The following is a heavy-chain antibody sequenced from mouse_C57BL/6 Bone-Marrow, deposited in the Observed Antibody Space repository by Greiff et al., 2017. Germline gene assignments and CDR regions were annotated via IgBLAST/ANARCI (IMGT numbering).Heavy chain of an antibody. V-gene: IGHV6-3*01. CDR3: TRGGWAFAY. J-gene: IGHJ3*01. Sequence: EVKLEESGGGLVQPGGSMKLSCVASGFTFSNYWMNWVRQSPEKGLEWVAQIRLKSDNYATHYAESVKGRFTISRDDSKSSVYLQMNNLRAEDTGIYYCTRGGWAFAYWGQGTLVTVSA. CDR1: GFTFSNYW. D-gene: IGHD3-3*01. CDR2: IRLKSDNYAT.